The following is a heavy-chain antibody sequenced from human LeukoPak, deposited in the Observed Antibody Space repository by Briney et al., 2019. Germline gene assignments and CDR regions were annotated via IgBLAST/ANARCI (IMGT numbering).Heavy chain of an antibody. CDR2: ISYDGSNK. D-gene: IGHD1-1*01. CDR3: ARVRVTGTTSGAFDY. Sequence: GGSLRLSCAASGFTFSSYAMHWVSQAPGKGLEWVSVISYDGSNKYYADSVKGRFTISSDNSKNTLYLQMNSLRAEDTAVYYCARVRVTGTTSGAFDYWGQGTLVTVSS. CDR1: GFTFSSYA. J-gene: IGHJ4*02. V-gene: IGHV3-30-3*01.